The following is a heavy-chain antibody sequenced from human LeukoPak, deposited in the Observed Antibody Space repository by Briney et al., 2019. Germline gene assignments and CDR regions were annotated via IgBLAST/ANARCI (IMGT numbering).Heavy chain of an antibody. V-gene: IGHV4-34*01. Sequence: SETLSLTCAVYGGSFSGYYWSWIRQPPGKGLEWIGEINHSGSTNYNPSLKSRVTISVDTSKNQFSLKLSSVTAADTAVYYCARQNYYDSSGYLEGAFDIWGQGTMVTVSS. J-gene: IGHJ3*02. CDR2: INHSGST. D-gene: IGHD3-22*01. CDR3: ARQNYYDSSGYLEGAFDI. CDR1: GGSFSGYY.